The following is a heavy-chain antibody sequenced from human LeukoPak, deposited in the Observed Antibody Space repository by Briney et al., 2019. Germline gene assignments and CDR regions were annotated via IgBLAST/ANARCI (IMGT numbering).Heavy chain of an antibody. CDR3: ATNSLGYCSGGSCYDY. Sequence: ASVKVSCKASGYTFTGYYMHWVRQAPGQGLEWMGWINPNSGGTNYAQEFQGRVTMTRDTSISTAYMELSRLRSDDTAVYYCATNSLGYCSGGSCYDYWGQGTLVTVSS. CDR2: INPNSGGT. J-gene: IGHJ4*02. V-gene: IGHV1-2*02. D-gene: IGHD2-15*01. CDR1: GYTFTGYY.